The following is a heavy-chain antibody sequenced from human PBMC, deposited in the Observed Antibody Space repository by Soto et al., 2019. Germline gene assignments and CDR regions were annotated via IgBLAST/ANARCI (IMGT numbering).Heavy chain of an antibody. CDR3: ARELGYCSSTSCYKGYYGMDV. CDR1: GFTFSSYG. Sequence: QLQLVESGGGVVQPGRSLRLSCAASGFTFSSYGMHWVRQAPGKGLEWVAVIWYDGSNKYYADSVMGRFIISRDNSKNTLYLQMNSLRAEDTAVYYCARELGYCSSTSCYKGYYGMDVWGPGTTVTVS. J-gene: IGHJ6*02. D-gene: IGHD2-2*02. V-gene: IGHV3-33*01. CDR2: IWYDGSNK.